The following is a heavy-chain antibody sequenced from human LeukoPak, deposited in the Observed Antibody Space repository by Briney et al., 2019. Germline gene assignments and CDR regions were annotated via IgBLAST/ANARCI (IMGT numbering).Heavy chain of an antibody. CDR3: ARDRVGDWEYFDY. CDR2: ISSSGSTI. CDR1: GFTFSDYY. Sequence: PGGSLRLSCAASGFTFSDYYMSWIRQAPGKGLEWVSYISSSGSTIYYADSVKGRFTLSRDNAKNSLYLQMNSLRAEDTAVYYCARDRVGDWEYFDYWGQGTLVTVSS. V-gene: IGHV3-11*01. D-gene: IGHD1-26*01. J-gene: IGHJ4*02.